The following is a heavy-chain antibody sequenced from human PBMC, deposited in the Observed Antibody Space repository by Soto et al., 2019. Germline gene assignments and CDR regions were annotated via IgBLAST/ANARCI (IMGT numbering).Heavy chain of an antibody. CDR1: GFTFSSYA. J-gene: IGHJ4*02. V-gene: IGHV3-23*01. CDR2: ISGSGGST. CDR3: AKGQERIVVVPAAMRVLSDY. D-gene: IGHD2-2*01. Sequence: PGGSLRLSCAASGFTFSSYAMSWVRQAPGKGLEWVSAISGSGGSTYYADSVKGRFTISRDNSKNTLYLQMNSLRAEDTAVYYCAKGQERIVVVPAAMRVLSDYWGQGTLVTVSS.